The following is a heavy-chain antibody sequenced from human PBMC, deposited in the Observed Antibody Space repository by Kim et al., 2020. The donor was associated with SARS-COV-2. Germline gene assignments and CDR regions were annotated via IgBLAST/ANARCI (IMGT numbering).Heavy chain of an antibody. CDR3: AKGSFWGGDA. J-gene: IGHJ5*02. Sequence: GGSLRLSCAASGFTFSDFSMSWIRQAPGKGLEWLSYISGSGSAKYYADSVKGRFTISRDNAKNSLYLQMNSLRVEDTAVYYCAKGSFWGGDAWGQGTLVTVSS. D-gene: IGHD7-27*01. CDR2: ISGSGSAK. CDR1: GFTFSDFS. V-gene: IGHV3-11*01.